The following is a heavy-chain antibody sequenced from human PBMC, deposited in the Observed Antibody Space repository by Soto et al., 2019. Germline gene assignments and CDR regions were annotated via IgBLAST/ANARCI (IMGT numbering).Heavy chain of an antibody. CDR3: AREKTSYGMDV. J-gene: IGHJ6*02. CDR1: GYTFTSYD. CDR2: MNPNSGNT. V-gene: IGHV1-8*01. Sequence: QVQLVQSGAEVKKPGASVKVCCKASGYTFTSYDINWGRQATGQGLEWMGWMNPNSGNTGYGQKSQGRVTMTRNTSISTAYMELSSLRSEDTAVYYCAREKTSYGMDVWGQGTAVTVSS.